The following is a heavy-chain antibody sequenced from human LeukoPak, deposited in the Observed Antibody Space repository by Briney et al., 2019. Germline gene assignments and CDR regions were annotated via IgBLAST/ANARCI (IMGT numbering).Heavy chain of an antibody. D-gene: IGHD2-15*01. J-gene: IGHJ6*02. CDR1: GGSVSSGSYY. CDR3: AGDPVVVVAASDYYYYYGMDV. Sequence: SETLSLTCTVSGGSVSSGSYYWSWIRQPPGKGLEWIGYIYYSGSTNYNPSLKSRVTISVDTSKNQFSLKLSSVTAADTAVYCCAGDPVVVVAASDYYYYYGMDVWGQGTTVTVSS. V-gene: IGHV4-61*01. CDR2: IYYSGST.